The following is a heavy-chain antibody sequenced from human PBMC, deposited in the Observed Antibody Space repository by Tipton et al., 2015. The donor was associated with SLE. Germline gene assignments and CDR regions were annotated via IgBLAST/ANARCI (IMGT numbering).Heavy chain of an antibody. J-gene: IGHJ6*02. CDR1: GGSISSYY. CDR3: AREEYCSSTSCLYYYYGMDV. CDR2: FYTSGST. Sequence: TLSLTCTVSGGSISSYYWSWIRQPAGKGLEWIGRFYTSGSTNYNPSLKSRVTMSVDTSKNQFSLKLSSVTAADTAVYYCAREEYCSSTSCLYYYYGMDVWGQGTTVTVSS. V-gene: IGHV4-4*07. D-gene: IGHD2-2*01.